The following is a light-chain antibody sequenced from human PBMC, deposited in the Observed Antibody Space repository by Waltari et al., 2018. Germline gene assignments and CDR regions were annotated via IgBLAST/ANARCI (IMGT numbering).Light chain of an antibody. Sequence: EIVMTQSQATLSLSPGDRATLSCRASQYVSSNVAWYQQKPGQAPRLLIYGASTRATGIPGRFSGSGSGTEFTLSISGLQSEDFALYYCQQYNAWPRTFGQGTKVEIK. CDR2: GAS. CDR3: QQYNAWPRT. J-gene: IGKJ1*01. CDR1: QYVSSN. V-gene: IGKV3-15*01.